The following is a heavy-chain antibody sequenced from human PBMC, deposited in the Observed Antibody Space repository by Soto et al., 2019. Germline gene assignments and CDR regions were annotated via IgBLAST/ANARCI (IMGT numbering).Heavy chain of an antibody. CDR1: GYTFTGYY. V-gene: IGHV1-8*02. CDR2: MNPNSGNT. D-gene: IGHD3-3*01. J-gene: IGHJ3*02. Sequence: ASVKVSCKASGYTFTGYYMHWVRQATGQGLEWMGWMNPNSGNTDYAQKFQGRVTMTRNTSISTAYMELSSLRSEDTAVYYCARAPRDFWSGYYAFDIWGQGTMVTVSS. CDR3: ARAPRDFWSGYYAFDI.